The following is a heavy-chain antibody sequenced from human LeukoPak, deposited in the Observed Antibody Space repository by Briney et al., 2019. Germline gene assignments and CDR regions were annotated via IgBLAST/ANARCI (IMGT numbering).Heavy chain of an antibody. CDR2: ISAYNGNT. Sequence: ASVKVSCKASGYTFTSYGISWVRQAPGQGLEWTGWISAYNGNTNYAQKLQGRVTMTTDTSTSTAYMELRSLRSDDTAVYYCARVDIGVVIAHDAFDIWGQGTMVTVSS. D-gene: IGHD3-3*01. CDR1: GYTFTSYG. V-gene: IGHV1-18*01. CDR3: ARVDIGVVIAHDAFDI. J-gene: IGHJ3*02.